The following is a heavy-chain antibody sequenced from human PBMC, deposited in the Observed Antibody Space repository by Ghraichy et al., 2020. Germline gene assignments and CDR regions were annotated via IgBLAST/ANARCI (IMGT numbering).Heavy chain of an antibody. CDR3: ARVSNYGSGVGQYYFDY. V-gene: IGHV4-30-2*01. Sequence: LSLTCAVSGGSISSGGYSWSWIRQPPGKGLEWIGYIYHSGSTYYNPSLKSRVTISVDRSKNQFSLKLSSVTAADTAVYYCARVSNYGSGVGQYYFDYWGQGTLVTVSS. CDR1: GGSISSGGYS. J-gene: IGHJ4*02. CDR2: IYHSGST. D-gene: IGHD3-10*01.